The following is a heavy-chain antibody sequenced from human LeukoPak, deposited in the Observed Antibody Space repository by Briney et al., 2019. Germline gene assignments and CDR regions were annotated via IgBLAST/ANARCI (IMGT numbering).Heavy chain of an antibody. CDR3: ARHAQPSYYYDSSAYRVGFDP. CDR2: IYPGDSHT. V-gene: IGHV5-51*01. Sequence: GESLKISCKGSRYNFTNYWIVWVRQMPGKGLEWMGIIYPGDSHTRYSPSFQGQVTISVDKSISTAYLQWSSLKASDTAMYYCARHAQPSYYYDSSAYRVGFDPWGQGTLVTVSS. J-gene: IGHJ5*02. D-gene: IGHD3-22*01. CDR1: RYNFTNYW.